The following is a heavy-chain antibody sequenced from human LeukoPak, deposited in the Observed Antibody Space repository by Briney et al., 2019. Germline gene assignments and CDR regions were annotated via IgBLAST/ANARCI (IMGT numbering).Heavy chain of an antibody. J-gene: IGHJ4*02. CDR3: ARDLGQWLYRGFDY. Sequence: GGSLRLACAASGFTFSSYAMSWVRQAPGRGLEWVSALSGSGVSTYYADSVKGRFTISRDNSKNTLYLQMNSLRAEDTAVYYCARDLGQWLYRGFDYWGQGTLVTVSS. CDR1: GFTFSSYA. D-gene: IGHD6-19*01. CDR2: LSGSGVST. V-gene: IGHV3-23*01.